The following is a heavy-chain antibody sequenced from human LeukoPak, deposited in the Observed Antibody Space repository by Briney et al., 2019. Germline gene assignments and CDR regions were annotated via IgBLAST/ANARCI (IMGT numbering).Heavy chain of an antibody. Sequence: SETLSLTCTVSGGSISGSYWSWIRQPAGKGLEWIGRIYTSGSTNYNPSLKSRVTISVDTSKNQFSLKLSSVTAADTAVYYCARYDYGDYEGYYYGMDVWGQGTTVTVSS. CDR1: GGSISGSY. CDR2: IYTSGST. CDR3: ARYDYGDYEGYYYGMDV. D-gene: IGHD4-17*01. J-gene: IGHJ6*02. V-gene: IGHV4-4*07.